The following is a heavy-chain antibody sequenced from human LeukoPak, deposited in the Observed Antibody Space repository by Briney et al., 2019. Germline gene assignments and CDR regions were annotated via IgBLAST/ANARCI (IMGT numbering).Heavy chain of an antibody. J-gene: IGHJ4*02. CDR2: IYYSGST. CDR3: ARRAPMVSYFDY. Sequence: SETLSLTCAVSGYSTSSSDWWGWIRQPPGKGLEWIGYIYYSGSTYYNPSLKSRVTMSVDTSKNQFSLKLSSVTAVDTAVYYCARRAPMVSYFDYWGQGTLVTVSS. CDR1: GYSTSSSDW. D-gene: IGHD2-8*01. V-gene: IGHV4-28*01.